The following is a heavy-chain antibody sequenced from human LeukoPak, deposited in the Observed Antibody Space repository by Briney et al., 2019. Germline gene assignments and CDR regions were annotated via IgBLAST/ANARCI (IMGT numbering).Heavy chain of an antibody. V-gene: IGHV4-59*01. CDR3: ARENSSGWYYFDY. D-gene: IGHD6-19*01. CDR2: IYYSGST. CDR1: GGSFSGYY. J-gene: IGHJ4*02. Sequence: SETLSLTCAVYGGSFSGYYWSWIRQPPGKGLEWIGYIYYSGSTNYNPSLKSRVTISVDTSKNQFSLKLSSVTAADTAVYYCARENSSGWYYFDYWGQGTLVTVSS.